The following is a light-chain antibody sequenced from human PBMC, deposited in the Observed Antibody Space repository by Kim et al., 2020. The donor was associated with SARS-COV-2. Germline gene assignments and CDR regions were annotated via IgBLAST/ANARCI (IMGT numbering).Light chain of an antibody. CDR3: QQYGSSPYS. Sequence: LSPGERATLSCRARQSVGSSLLAWYQPKPGQAPRLLIYEAFKRVAGIPDRFSGSGSGTDFTLTISRPEPEDFAMYYCQQYGSSPYSFGQGTKLEI. J-gene: IGKJ2*03. V-gene: IGKV3-20*01. CDR2: EAF. CDR1: QSVGSSL.